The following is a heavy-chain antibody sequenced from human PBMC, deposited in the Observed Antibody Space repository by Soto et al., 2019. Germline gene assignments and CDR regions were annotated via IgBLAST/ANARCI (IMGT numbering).Heavy chain of an antibody. CDR2: ISYSGST. V-gene: IGHV4-39*01. CDR1: GGSISSDSYY. J-gene: IGHJ6*02. Sequence: PSETLSLTCTVSGGSISSDSYYWGWIRQSPEKGLEWIASISYSGSTYYNPTLKSRLIISVDTSKSQFSLKLTSVTATDTAVYYCVRQGFGALHGLVDVWGQGTTVT. CDR3: VRQGFGALHGLVDV. D-gene: IGHD3-10*01.